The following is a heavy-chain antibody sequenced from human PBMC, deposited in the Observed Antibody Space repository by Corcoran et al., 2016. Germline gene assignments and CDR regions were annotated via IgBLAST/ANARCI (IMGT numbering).Heavy chain of an antibody. V-gene: IGHV3-7*01. J-gene: IGHJ3*02. CDR3: ARLVFYAFDM. CDR2: IKQDGSEK. Sequence: EVQLVESGGGLVQPGGSPRLSCAASEFTFSSYWMTWVRQAPGKGLEWVANIKQDGSEKYYVDSVKGRFTISRDNAKNSLYLQMNSLRAEDTAVYYCARLVFYAFDMWGQGTMVTVSS. CDR1: EFTFSSYW.